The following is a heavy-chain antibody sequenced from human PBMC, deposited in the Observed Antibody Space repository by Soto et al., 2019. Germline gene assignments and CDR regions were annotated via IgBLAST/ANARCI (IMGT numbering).Heavy chain of an antibody. V-gene: IGHV3-15*01. CDR1: GFTLSNVW. D-gene: IGHD2-2*01. J-gene: IGHJ4*02. CDR3: PPVGYANGYHGLDC. Sequence: LRLSCAASGFTLSNVWMSWVRQAPGKGLEWVGRIRSETKGGTTDYATPVKGRFTISRDDSKNTLYLQMNSLKIEDTAVYYCPPVGYANGYHGLDCWGEGRLVTIFS. CDR2: IRSETKGGTT.